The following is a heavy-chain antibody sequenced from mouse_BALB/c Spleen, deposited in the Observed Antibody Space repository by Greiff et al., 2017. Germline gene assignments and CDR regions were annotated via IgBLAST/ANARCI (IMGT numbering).Heavy chain of an antibody. V-gene: IGHV5-6-3*01. CDR3: ARERYGSDWYFDV. CDR2: INSNGGST. J-gene: IGHJ1*01. Sequence: EVQRVESGGGLVQPGGSLKLSCAASGFTFSSYGMSWVRQTPDKRLELVATINSNGGSTYYPDSVKGRFTISRDNAKNTLYLQMSSLKSEDTAMYYCARERYGSDWYFDVWGAGTTVTVSS. CDR1: GFTFSSYG. D-gene: IGHD1-1*01.